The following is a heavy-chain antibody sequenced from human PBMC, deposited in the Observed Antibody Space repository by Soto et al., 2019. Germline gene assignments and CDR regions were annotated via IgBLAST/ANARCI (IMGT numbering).Heavy chain of an antibody. CDR3: ARDKDWAFDY. D-gene: IGHD3-9*01. J-gene: IGHJ4*02. CDR2: IFVTSTTI. V-gene: IGHV3-48*04. Sequence: PGRSLRRSGVPSGFSFSSYSMVSVRQAPGKGLEWVSYIFVTSTTIYYADSVKGRFTVSRDNAQNSLFLLMNSLTAEDTAVYYCARDKDWAFDYWGQGTLVTVSS. CDR1: GFSFSSYS.